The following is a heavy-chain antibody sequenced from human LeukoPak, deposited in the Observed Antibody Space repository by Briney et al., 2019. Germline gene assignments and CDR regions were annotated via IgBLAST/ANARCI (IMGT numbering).Heavy chain of an antibody. D-gene: IGHD5-12*01. Sequence: PSETLSLTCTVSGGSISSYYWSWIRQPPGKGLEWIGYIYYSGSTNYNPSLKSRVTISVDTSKNQFSLKLSSVTAADTAVYYCARDISGYDKNYFDYWGQGTLVTVSS. J-gene: IGHJ4*02. V-gene: IGHV4-59*12. CDR3: ARDISGYDKNYFDY. CDR2: IYYSGST. CDR1: GGSISSYY.